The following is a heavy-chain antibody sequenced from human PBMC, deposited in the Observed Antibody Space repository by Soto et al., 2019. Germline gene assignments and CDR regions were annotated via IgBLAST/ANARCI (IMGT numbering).Heavy chain of an antibody. CDR3: AREREDIVVVPAELPTVTYTTYYYYYMDV. D-gene: IGHD2-2*01. Sequence: SETLSLTCTVSGGSISSYYWSWIRQPPGKGLEWIGYIYYSGSTNYNPSLKSRVTISVDTSKNQFSLKLSSVTASDTAVYYCAREREDIVVVPAELPTVTYTTYYYYYMDVWGKGTTVTVSS. J-gene: IGHJ6*03. V-gene: IGHV4-59*01. CDR1: GGSISSYY. CDR2: IYYSGST.